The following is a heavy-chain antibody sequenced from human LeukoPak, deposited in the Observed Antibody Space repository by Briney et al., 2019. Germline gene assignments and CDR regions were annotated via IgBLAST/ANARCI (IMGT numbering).Heavy chain of an antibody. CDR1: SGSISGSVSGTRLY. J-gene: IGHJ4*02. CDR2: IYYSGST. D-gene: IGHD5-12*01. CDR3: ARSGYDSYFDY. V-gene: IGHV4-61*10. Sequence: SETLSLTCTVSSGSISGSVSGTRLYWNWIRQAAGKGLEWIGYIYYSGSTNYNPSLKSRVTISVDTSKNQFSLKLSSVTAADTAVYYCARSGYDSYFDYWGQGTLVTVSS.